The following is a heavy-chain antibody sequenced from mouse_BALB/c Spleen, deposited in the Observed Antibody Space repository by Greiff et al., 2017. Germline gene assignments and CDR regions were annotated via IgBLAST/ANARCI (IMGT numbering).Heavy chain of an antibody. CDR1: GYSFTSYY. CDR3: ARGDD. J-gene: IGHJ3*01. Sequence: VQLKQSGPELMKPGASVKISCKASGYSFTSYYMHWVKQSHGKSLEWIGYIDPFNGGTSYNQKFKGKATLTVDKSSSTAYMHLSSLTSEDSAVYYCARGDDWGQGTLVTVSA. CDR2: IDPFNGGT. D-gene: IGHD2-13*01. V-gene: IGHV1S135*01.